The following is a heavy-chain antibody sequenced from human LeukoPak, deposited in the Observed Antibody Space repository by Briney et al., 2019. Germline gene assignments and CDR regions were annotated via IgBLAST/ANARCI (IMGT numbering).Heavy chain of an antibody. CDR3: AKGIAAADYYYMDV. D-gene: IGHD6-13*01. CDR2: IRYDGSNK. V-gene: IGHV3-30*02. CDR1: GSTFSGYG. Sequence: GGSLRLSCAASGSTFSGYGMHWVRQAPGKGLEWVAFIRYDGSNKYYADSVKGRFTISRDNSKNTLYLQMSSLTTEDTAVYYCAKGIAAADYYYMDVWGKGTTVTVSS. J-gene: IGHJ6*03.